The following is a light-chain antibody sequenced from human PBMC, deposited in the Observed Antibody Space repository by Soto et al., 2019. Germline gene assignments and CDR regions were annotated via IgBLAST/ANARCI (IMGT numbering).Light chain of an antibody. CDR1: QSVSGN. CDR2: GAS. V-gene: IGKV3-15*01. Sequence: ETLMTQSPSTLSVSPGERATLSCRASQSVSGNLAWYQQKPGQAPRLLIYGASTRATGIPARFSGSGSGTEFTLTISSLQSEDFAVYYCQQYNNWPQTFGQGTKVDIK. J-gene: IGKJ1*01. CDR3: QQYNNWPQT.